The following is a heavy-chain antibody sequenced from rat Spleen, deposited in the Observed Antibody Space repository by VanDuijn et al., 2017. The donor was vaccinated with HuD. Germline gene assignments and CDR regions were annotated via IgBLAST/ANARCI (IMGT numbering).Heavy chain of an antibody. CDR2: LNSAGST. J-gene: IGHJ3*01. CDR1: AYSITSSYR. CDR3: ASSEGTHYYLPFAE. D-gene: IGHD1-12*02. Sequence: EVQLQESGPGLVKPSQSLSLTCSVTAYSITSSYRWNWIRKFPGNKQEWMGHLNSAGSTYYNPARKSLISIARDTSKNQFYLQVNSGTTEDTATYYCASSEGTHYYLPFAECGQGTLVTVSS. V-gene: IGHV3-3*01.